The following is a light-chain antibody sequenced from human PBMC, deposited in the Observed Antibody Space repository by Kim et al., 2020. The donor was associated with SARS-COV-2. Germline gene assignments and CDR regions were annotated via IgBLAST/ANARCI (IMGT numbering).Light chain of an antibody. CDR3: QQRSNWPLT. CDR1: QSISTY. CDR2: DAS. J-gene: IGKJ4*01. Sequence: LSPGERATHSCRASQSISTYLAWYQQKPGQAPSLVIYDASTTATGLPARFSGSGSGTDFTLTISSLEPDDFAVYYCQQRSNWPLTFGGGTKVDIK. V-gene: IGKV3-11*01.